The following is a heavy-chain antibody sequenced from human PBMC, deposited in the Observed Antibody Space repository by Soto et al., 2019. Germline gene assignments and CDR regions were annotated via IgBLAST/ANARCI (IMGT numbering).Heavy chain of an antibody. Sequence: QVLLVQSGAEVKKPGASVKVSCKTSGYTFTRHGINWVRQAPAQGPEWMGWISPNNGNTKYAERFQGRVTMTTDTSSSTAYMELRSLSSDDTAMYYCARERGDDYDDYWGQGTLVTVSS. D-gene: IGHD3-16*01. V-gene: IGHV1-18*04. CDR1: GYTFTRHG. J-gene: IGHJ4*02. CDR2: ISPNNGNT. CDR3: ARERGDDYDDY.